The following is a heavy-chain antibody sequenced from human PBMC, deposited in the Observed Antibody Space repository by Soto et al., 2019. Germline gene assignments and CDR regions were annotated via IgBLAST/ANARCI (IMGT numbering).Heavy chain of an antibody. V-gene: IGHV1-18*01. D-gene: IGHD2-21*01. CDR3: LGDPDCPLGLDY. CDR2: ISAYNGDT. CDR1: GYTFTSYG. Sequence: QVQLVQSGAEVKEPGASVKISCKASGYTFTSYGISWVRQAPGQGLEWMSWISAYNGDTNYAQKVQGRVTMTTDTSTKPSFKELRSLGFDDPGVYFRLGDPDCPLGLDYWGQGNLVT. J-gene: IGHJ4*02.